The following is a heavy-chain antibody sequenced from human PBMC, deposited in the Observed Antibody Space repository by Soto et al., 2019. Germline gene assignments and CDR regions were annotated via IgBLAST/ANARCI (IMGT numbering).Heavy chain of an antibody. CDR2: ISYDGSNK. CDR1: GFTFSSYA. Sequence: LRLSCAASGFTFSSYAMHWVRQAPGKGLEWVAVISYDGSNKYYADSVKGRFTISRDNSKNTLYLQMNSLRAEDTAVYYCARKVDAFDIWGQGTMVTVSS. J-gene: IGHJ3*02. V-gene: IGHV3-30-3*01. CDR3: ARKVDAFDI.